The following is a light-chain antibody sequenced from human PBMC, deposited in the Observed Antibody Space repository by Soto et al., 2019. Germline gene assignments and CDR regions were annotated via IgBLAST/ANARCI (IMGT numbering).Light chain of an antibody. J-gene: IGKJ1*01. CDR2: GAS. Sequence: DIQLTQSPCTLSLSLGDRDTLSCRASQSIISCLGWYQQKPGQAPRLLIYGASTRTTGIPARFSGSGSGTEFTLTISSLQPDDFATYYCQHYNTYSVTFGQGTKVDIK. CDR3: QHYNTYSVT. CDR1: QSIISC. V-gene: IGKV3-15*01.